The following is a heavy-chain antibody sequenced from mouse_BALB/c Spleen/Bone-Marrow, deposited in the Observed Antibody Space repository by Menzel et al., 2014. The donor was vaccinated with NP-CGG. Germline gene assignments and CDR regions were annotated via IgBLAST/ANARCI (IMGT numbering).Heavy chain of an antibody. J-gene: IGHJ2*01. Sequence: EVKLMESGAELVKPGASVKLSRTASGFNIKDTYMHWVKQRPEQGLEWIGRIDPANGNTKYDPKFQDKATITADTSSNTAYLQLSSLTSEDTAVYYCANYYYGYYFDYWGQGTTLTVSS. D-gene: IGHD1-1*01. V-gene: IGHV14-3*02. CDR3: ANYYYGYYFDY. CDR2: IDPANGNT. CDR1: GFNIKDTY.